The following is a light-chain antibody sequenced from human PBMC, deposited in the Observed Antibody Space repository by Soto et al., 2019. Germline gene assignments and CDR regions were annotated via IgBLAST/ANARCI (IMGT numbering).Light chain of an antibody. CDR2: DVN. CDR1: SSDIGGYDY. Sequence: QSALTQPASVSGSPGQSSTLSCTGTSSDIGGYDYVSWYQRHPGKAPKLIIYDVNNRPSGVSTRFSGSKSGNTASLTISGLEAEDEADYYCTSYASGSSHVVFGGGTKLTVL. CDR3: TSYASGSSHVV. J-gene: IGLJ2*01. V-gene: IGLV2-14*01.